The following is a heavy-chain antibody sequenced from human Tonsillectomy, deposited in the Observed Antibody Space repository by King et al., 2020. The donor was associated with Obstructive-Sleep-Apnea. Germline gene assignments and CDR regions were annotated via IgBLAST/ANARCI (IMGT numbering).Heavy chain of an antibody. V-gene: IGHV3-30*04. CDR3: AREDPIAAVRLRYYYGMDV. J-gene: IGHJ6*02. CDR1: GFTFSSYA. CDR2: ISYDGSNK. Sequence: VQLVESGGGVVQPGRSLRLSCAVSGFTFSSYAMHWVRQAPGTGLDWVARISYDGSNKNYAASVKGRFPISRDNSNNPLFLHMNTLRAEDTALYYCAREDPIAAVRLRYYYGMDVWGQGTTVTVSS. D-gene: IGHD6-13*01.